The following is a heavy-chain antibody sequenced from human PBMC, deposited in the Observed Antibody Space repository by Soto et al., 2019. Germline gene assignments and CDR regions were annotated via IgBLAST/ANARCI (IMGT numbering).Heavy chain of an antibody. CDR3: ARDRDYYDSSGLRRANWFDP. V-gene: IGHV1-46*01. CDR1: GYTFTSYY. CDR2: INPSGGST. Sequence: ASVKVSCKASGYTFTSYYMHWLRQSPGQGLEWIGIINPSGGSTSYAQKFQGRVTMTRDTSTSTVYMELSSLRSEDTAVYYCARDRDYYDSSGLRRANWFDPWGQGTLVTVSS. J-gene: IGHJ5*02. D-gene: IGHD3-22*01.